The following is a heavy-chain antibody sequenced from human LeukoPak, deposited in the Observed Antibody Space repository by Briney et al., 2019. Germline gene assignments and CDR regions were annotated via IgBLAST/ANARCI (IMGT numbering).Heavy chain of an antibody. V-gene: IGHV3-7*01. Sequence: GGSLRLSCAASGFTFSSYWMSWVRQAPGKGLEWVANIKQDGSEKYYVDSVKGRFTISGDNAKNSLYLQMNSLRAEDTAVYYCARVLSGRGSLYDYYYYMDVWGKGTTVTISS. D-gene: IGHD3-10*01. J-gene: IGHJ6*03. CDR1: GFTFSSYW. CDR2: IKQDGSEK. CDR3: ARVLSGRGSLYDYYYYMDV.